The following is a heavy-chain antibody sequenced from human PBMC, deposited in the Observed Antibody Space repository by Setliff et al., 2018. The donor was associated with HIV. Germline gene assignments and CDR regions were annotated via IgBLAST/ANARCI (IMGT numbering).Heavy chain of an antibody. CDR3: ARIFCSGGSCYSLSTSQNWFDP. D-gene: IGHD2-15*01. CDR2: IYYSGST. CDR1: GGSISSSSYY. J-gene: IGHJ5*02. V-gene: IGHV4-39*01. Sequence: ETLSLTCTVSGGSISSSSYYWGWIRQPPGKGLEWIGSIYYSGSTYYNPSLKSRVTISVDTSKNQFSLKLSSVTAADTAVYYCARIFCSGGSCYSLSTSQNWFDPWGQGTLVTVSS.